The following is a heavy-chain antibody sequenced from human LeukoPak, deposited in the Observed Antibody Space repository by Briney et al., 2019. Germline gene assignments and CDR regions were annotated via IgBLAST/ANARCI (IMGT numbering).Heavy chain of an antibody. D-gene: IGHD6-19*01. J-gene: IGHJ5*02. Sequence: PSQTLSHTCTVSGGSISSGGYYWSWIRQHPGTGLEWIGYIYYSGSTYYNPSLKSRVTISVDTSKNQFSLKLSSVTAADTAVYYCARLLGGIAVGGRRNWFDPWGQGTLVTVSS. CDR3: ARLLGGIAVGGRRNWFDP. V-gene: IGHV4-31*03. CDR2: IYYSGST. CDR1: GGSISSGGYY.